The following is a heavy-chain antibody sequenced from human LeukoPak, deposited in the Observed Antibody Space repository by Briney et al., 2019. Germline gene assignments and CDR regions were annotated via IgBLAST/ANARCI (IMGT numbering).Heavy chain of an antibody. J-gene: IGHJ3*02. CDR3: ARDSAEYSSSPDAFDI. Sequence: SETLSLTCTVSGGSISSYYWSWIRQPPGKGLEWIGYIYYSGSTNYNPSLKSRVTISVDTSKNQFSLKLSSVTAADTAVYYCARDSAEYSSSPDAFDIWGHGTMVTVSS. CDR2: IYYSGST. D-gene: IGHD6-6*01. V-gene: IGHV4-59*01. CDR1: GGSISSYY.